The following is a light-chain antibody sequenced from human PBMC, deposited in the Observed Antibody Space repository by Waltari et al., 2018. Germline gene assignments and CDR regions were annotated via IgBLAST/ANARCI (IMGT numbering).Light chain of an antibody. Sequence: DIQMTQSPSSLSASLGDRGIISCQASREIKNFLNWYQQKPWKAPKLLLYDASNLEIGVPSRFSGRGSVKHFSFNISSLQPEDVATYYCQQYDDFPPYTFGQGTKVEIK. CDR3: QQYDDFPPYT. J-gene: IGKJ2*01. CDR1: REIKNF. CDR2: DAS. V-gene: IGKV1-33*01.